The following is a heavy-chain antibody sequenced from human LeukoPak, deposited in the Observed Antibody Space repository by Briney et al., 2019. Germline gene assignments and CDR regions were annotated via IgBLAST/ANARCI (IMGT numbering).Heavy chain of an antibody. V-gene: IGHV1-2*02. CDR2: IIPIFGTA. CDR1: GYTFTGYY. D-gene: IGHD3-3*01. Sequence: ASVKVSCKASGYTFTGYYMHWVRQAPGQGLEWMGGIIPIFGTANYAQKFQGRVTITRNTSISTAYMELSSLRSEDTAVYYCARAPSITISTNWFDPWGQGTLVTVS. J-gene: IGHJ5*02. CDR3: ARAPSITISTNWFDP.